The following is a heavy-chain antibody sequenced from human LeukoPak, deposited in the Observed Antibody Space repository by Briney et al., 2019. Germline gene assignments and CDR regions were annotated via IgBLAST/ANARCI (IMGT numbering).Heavy chain of an antibody. D-gene: IGHD1-26*01. CDR1: GGSISSSSYH. CDR3: ARDRGPPLTKWELRRDFDY. Sequence: SETLSLTCTVSGGSISSSSYHWGWIRQPPGKGLEWIGSIYYSGSTYYNPSLKSRVTISVDTSKNQFSLKLSSVTAADTAVYYCARDRGPPLTKWELRRDFDYWGQGTLVTVSS. V-gene: IGHV4-39*07. CDR2: IYYSGST. J-gene: IGHJ4*02.